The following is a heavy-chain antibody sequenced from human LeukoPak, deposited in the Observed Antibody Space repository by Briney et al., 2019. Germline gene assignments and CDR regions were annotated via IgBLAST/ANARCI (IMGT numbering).Heavy chain of an antibody. Sequence: GGSPRLSCAASGFTFAIFGLNWVRQAPGKGPKWVSYIDARSGITYYADSVQGRFTISRDDARESVFLQMDGLRVDDTAVYYCARTYDFGRGPPGDAFDNWGPGTWVIVSA. D-gene: IGHD3-3*01. J-gene: IGHJ3*02. CDR3: ARTYDFGRGPPGDAFDN. CDR2: IDARSGIT. V-gene: IGHV3-48*01. CDR1: GFTFAIFG.